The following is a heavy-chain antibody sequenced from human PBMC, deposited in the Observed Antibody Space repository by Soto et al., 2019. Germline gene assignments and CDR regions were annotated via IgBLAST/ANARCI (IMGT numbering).Heavy chain of an antibody. CDR1: GFFISSGNY. V-gene: IGHV4-38-2*01. Sequence: KASETLSLTCAVSGFFISSGNYWGWIRKPPGKGLEWIGSIFHGGNTYYNPSLKSRVTISVDMSKIQFSLKLNSVTAADTAVYYCARARWYDAFDVWGQGTVVTVSS. D-gene: IGHD2-15*01. J-gene: IGHJ3*01. CDR3: ARARWYDAFDV. CDR2: IFHGGNT.